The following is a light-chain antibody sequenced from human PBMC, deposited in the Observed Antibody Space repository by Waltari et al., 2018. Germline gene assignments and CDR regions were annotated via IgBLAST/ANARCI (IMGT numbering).Light chain of an antibody. Sequence: EIVVTQSPGNLSLSPGERATLSCRASQSVSSNYLGWYQQKPGQPPRLLIYGASSRATGIPDRFSGSGSGTDFTLTISRLEPEDFAVYYCQQYGSSPLTFGGGTKVEIK. CDR1: QSVSSNY. V-gene: IGKV3-20*01. CDR3: QQYGSSPLT. J-gene: IGKJ4*01. CDR2: GAS.